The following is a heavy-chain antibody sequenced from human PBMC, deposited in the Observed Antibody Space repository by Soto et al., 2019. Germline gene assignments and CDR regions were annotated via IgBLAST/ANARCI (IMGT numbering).Heavy chain of an antibody. D-gene: IGHD3-10*01. Sequence: QVQLQESGPGLVKPSQTLSLTCTVSGGSISSGGYYWSWIRQHPGKGLEWIGYIYYSGSTYYNPSLKSRVTISVDTSKNQFSLKLSSLTAADTAVYYCARGGEVGASLYYYYMDVWGKGTTVTVSS. CDR2: IYYSGST. J-gene: IGHJ6*03. V-gene: IGHV4-31*03. CDR1: GGSISSGGYY. CDR3: ARGGEVGASLYYYYMDV.